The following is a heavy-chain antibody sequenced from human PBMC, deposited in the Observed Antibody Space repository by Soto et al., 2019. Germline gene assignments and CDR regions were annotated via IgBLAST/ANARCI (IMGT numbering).Heavy chain of an antibody. CDR2: IIPIVGTA. CDR3: ASTRYCSSTSCLSQFDY. J-gene: IGHJ4*02. D-gene: IGHD2-2*01. Sequence: QVQLVQSGAEVKKPGSSVKVSCKASGGTFSSYAISWVRQAPGQGLEWMGGIIPIVGTANYAQKFQGRVTITADESTSTAYKELSSLRSEDTAVYYCASTRYCSSTSCLSQFDYWGQGTLVTVSS. V-gene: IGHV1-69*01. CDR1: GGTFSSYA.